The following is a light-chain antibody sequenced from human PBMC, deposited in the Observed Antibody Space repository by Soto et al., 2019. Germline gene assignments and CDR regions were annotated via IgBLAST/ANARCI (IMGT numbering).Light chain of an antibody. V-gene: IGKV4-1*01. J-gene: IGKJ1*01. CDR1: QSVLSSSNNRNY. CDR2: WAS. CDR3: QHYYNIPWT. Sequence: DIVMTQSPDSLAVSLGERATINCKSSQSVLSSSNNRNYLAWYQQKSGQPPKLLIYWASTRESGVPDRFSGSESGTDFTLTISSLQAEDVAAHCCQHYYNIPWTLGQGTRVEIK.